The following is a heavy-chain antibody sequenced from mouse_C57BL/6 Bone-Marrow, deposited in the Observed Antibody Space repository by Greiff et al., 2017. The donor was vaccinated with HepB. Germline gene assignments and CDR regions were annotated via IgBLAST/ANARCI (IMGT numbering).Heavy chain of an antibody. V-gene: IGHV5-4*03. CDR1: GFTFSSYA. J-gene: IGHJ4*01. Sequence: DVKLVESGGGLVKPGGSLKLSCAASGFTFSSYAMSWVRQTPEKRLEWVATISDGGSYTYYPDNVKGRFTISRDNAKNNLYLQMSHLKSEDTAMYYCARGRISNYYGSSYDAMDYWGQGTSVTVSS. CDR2: ISDGGSYT. D-gene: IGHD1-1*01. CDR3: ARGRISNYYGSSYDAMDY.